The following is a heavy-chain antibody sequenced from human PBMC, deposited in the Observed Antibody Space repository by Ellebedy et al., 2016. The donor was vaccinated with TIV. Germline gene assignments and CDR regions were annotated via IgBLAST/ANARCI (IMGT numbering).Heavy chain of an antibody. CDR3: ARAYYGDYVGYWYFDL. V-gene: IGHV3-30-3*01. CDR2: ISYDGSNK. D-gene: IGHD4-17*01. Sequence: PGGSLRLSCAASGFTFSSYAMHWVRQAPGKGLEWVAVISYDGSNKYYADSVKGRFTISRDNSKNTLYLQMNSLRAEDTAVYYCARAYYGDYVGYWYFDLWGRGTLVTVSS. CDR1: GFTFSSYA. J-gene: IGHJ2*01.